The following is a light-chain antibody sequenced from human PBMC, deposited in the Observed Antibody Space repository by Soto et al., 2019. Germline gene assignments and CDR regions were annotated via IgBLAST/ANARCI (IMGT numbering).Light chain of an antibody. CDR3: QNYNRAPLT. Sequence: DIQMTQSPSSLSASVGDRVTITCRASQGISSNLAWYQQQPGKVPKLLIYAASTLQSGVPSRFSGSGSGTDFTLTISSLQPEDVATYYCQNYNRAPLTFGGGTKVEIK. J-gene: IGKJ4*01. CDR1: QGISSN. V-gene: IGKV1-27*01. CDR2: AAS.